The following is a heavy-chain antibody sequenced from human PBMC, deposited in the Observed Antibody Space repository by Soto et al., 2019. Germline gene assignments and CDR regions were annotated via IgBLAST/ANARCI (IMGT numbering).Heavy chain of an antibody. D-gene: IGHD1-26*01. V-gene: IGHV4-61*01. Sequence: QVQLRESGPGLLKPSETLSLTCTVSDASVWSDSYIWTWIRQPPGKGLEWIAYISHTGDTNYNPSLKSRVTISIDTSRNQFSLTVTSVTAADTAVYFCARIVVGVTVDLWGQGSLVTVSS. CDR3: ARIVVGVTVDL. J-gene: IGHJ4*02. CDR1: DASVWSDSYI. CDR2: ISHTGDT.